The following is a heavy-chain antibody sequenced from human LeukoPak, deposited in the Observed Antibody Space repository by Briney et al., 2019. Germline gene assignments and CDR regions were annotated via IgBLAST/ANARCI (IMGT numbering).Heavy chain of an antibody. V-gene: IGHV3-33*01. CDR3: ARALTGYYKGAFDI. CDR1: GFTFSSYG. J-gene: IGHJ3*02. Sequence: GGSLRLSCAASGFTFSSYGMHWVRQAPGKGLEWVAVIWYDGSNKHYADSVKGRFTISRDNSKNTLYLQMNSLRAEDTAVYYCARALTGYYKGAFDIWGQGTMVTVSS. D-gene: IGHD3-9*01. CDR2: IWYDGSNK.